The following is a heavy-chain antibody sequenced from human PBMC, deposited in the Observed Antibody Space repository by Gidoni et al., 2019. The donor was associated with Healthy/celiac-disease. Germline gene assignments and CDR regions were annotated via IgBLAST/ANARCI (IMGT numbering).Heavy chain of an antibody. Sequence: QVQLVQSGAEVKKPGAPVKVSCKASGYTFTSYGISWVRQAPGQGLEWMGWISAYNGNTNYAQKLQGRVTMTTDTSTSTAYMELRSLRSDDTAVYYCAREEGYCSSTSCQIYFDYWGQGTLVTVSS. CDR3: AREEGYCSSTSCQIYFDY. CDR1: GYTFTSYG. J-gene: IGHJ4*02. D-gene: IGHD2-2*01. CDR2: ISAYNGNT. V-gene: IGHV1-18*01.